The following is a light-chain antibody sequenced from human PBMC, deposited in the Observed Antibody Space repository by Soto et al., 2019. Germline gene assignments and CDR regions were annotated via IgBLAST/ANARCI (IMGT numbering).Light chain of an antibody. CDR1: QSVSNNY. J-gene: IGKJ4*01. Sequence: EIVLTQSPGTLSLSPGERATLSCRASQSVSNNYLAWYQQKPGQAPGLLIYGASNRATGIPDRFSGSGSGTDFTLTISRLEPEDFAVYYCQQYNNWPPELTFGGGTKVDIK. CDR2: GAS. CDR3: QQYNNWPPELT. V-gene: IGKV3-20*01.